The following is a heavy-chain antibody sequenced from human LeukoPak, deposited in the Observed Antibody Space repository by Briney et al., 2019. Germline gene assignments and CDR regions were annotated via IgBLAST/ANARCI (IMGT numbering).Heavy chain of an antibody. D-gene: IGHD1-14*01. J-gene: IGHJ4*02. CDR3: ARGHHTEILGL. CDR2: IYYSGST. Sequence: SETLSLTCTVSGGSISSYYWSWIRQPPGKGLEWIGYIYYSGSTNYNPSLKSRVTISVDTSKNQFSLKLSSVTAADTAVYYCARGHHTEILGLWGQGTLVTVSS. CDR1: GGSISSYY. V-gene: IGHV4-59*01.